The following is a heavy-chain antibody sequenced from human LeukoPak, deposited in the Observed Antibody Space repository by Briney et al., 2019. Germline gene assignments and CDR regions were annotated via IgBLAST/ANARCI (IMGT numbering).Heavy chain of an antibody. CDR3: AKRGTHQYYFDY. Sequence: PGGSLRLSCAASGFTFSSYGMHWVRQAPGKGLEWVAFIRYDGSNKYYADSVKGRFTISRDNSKNTLYLQMNSLRAEDTAVYYCAKRGTHQYYFDYWGQGTLVTVSS. CDR2: IRYDGSNK. CDR1: GFTFSSYG. J-gene: IGHJ4*02. V-gene: IGHV3-30*02. D-gene: IGHD3-16*01.